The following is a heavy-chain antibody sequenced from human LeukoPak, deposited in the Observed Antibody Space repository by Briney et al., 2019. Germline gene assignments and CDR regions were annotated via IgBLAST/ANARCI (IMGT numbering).Heavy chain of an antibody. D-gene: IGHD1-1*01. V-gene: IGHV4-34*01. CDR1: GVSFSGYY. CDR2: INHSGST. Sequence: SETLSLTCAVYGVSFSGYYWSWIRQPPGKGPEWIGEINHSGSTNYNPSLKSRVIISVDTSKNQFSLKLSSVTAADTAVYYCARGTGYDYWGQGTLVTVSS. CDR3: ARGTGYDY. J-gene: IGHJ4*02.